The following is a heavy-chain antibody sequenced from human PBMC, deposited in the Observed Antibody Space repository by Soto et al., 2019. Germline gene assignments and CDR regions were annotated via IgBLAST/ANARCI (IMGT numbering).Heavy chain of an antibody. D-gene: IGHD2-2*01. CDR3: AKVPASLITFDY. CDR2: VSGNGAVT. J-gene: IGHJ4*02. Sequence: EVQLLDSGGGLAQPGGSLRLSCAASGFTFGNYAMNWVRQAPGKGLEWVSTVSGNGAVTYYADSVKGRFTISRDNSRSTLYLQMNNLRAEDTAIYFCAKVPASLITFDYWGQGTLVTVSS. CDR1: GFTFGNYA. V-gene: IGHV3-23*01.